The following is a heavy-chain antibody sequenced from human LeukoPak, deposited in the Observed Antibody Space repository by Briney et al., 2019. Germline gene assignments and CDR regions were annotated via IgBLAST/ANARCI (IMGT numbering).Heavy chain of an antibody. CDR3: ARVGAGDCCFFNY. CDR2: INPNSGGT. J-gene: IGHJ4*02. CDR1: GYTFTGYY. D-gene: IGHD2-21*02. V-gene: IGHV1-2*02. Sequence: GASVKVSCKASGYTFTGYYMHWVRQAPGQGLEWIGWINPNSGGTSYAQKFQGRVTMTGDTSISTAYMDVSKLRSDDTAVYYCARVGAGDCCFFNYWGQGTLVTVSS.